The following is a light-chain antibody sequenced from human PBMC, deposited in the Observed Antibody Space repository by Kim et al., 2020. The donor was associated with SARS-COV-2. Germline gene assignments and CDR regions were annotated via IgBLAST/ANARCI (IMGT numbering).Light chain of an antibody. Sequence: EIVLTQSPATLSLSPGERATLSCRASQSINSYLAWYQQKPGQAPRLLIYDVSGRATGIPARFSGSGSGTDFTLTISSLEPEDFAVYYCQQRKDWPLTFGGGTKVDIK. CDR1: QSINSY. CDR3: QQRKDWPLT. J-gene: IGKJ4*01. V-gene: IGKV3-11*01. CDR2: DVS.